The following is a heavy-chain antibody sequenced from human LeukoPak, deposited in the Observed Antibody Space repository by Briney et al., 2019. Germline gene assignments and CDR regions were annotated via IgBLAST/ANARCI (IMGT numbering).Heavy chain of an antibody. V-gene: IGHV3-15*01. CDR1: GITVSSNY. CDR2: IKSKTDGGTT. D-gene: IGHD3-22*01. CDR3: TATYDSSGYIGPGGQFDY. Sequence: PGGSLRLSCAASGITVSSNYMSWVRQAPGKGLEWVGRIKSKTDGGTTDYAAPVKGRFTISRDDSKNTLYLQMNSLKTEDTAVYYCTATYDSSGYIGPGGQFDYWGQGTLVTVSS. J-gene: IGHJ4*02.